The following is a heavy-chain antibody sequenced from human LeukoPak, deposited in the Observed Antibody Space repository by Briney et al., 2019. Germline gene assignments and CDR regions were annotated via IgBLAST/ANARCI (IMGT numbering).Heavy chain of an antibody. CDR1: GGSISSSSYY. CDR3: VSPRGFSYGYFDY. V-gene: IGHV4-39*01. J-gene: IGHJ4*02. Sequence: SETLSLTCTVSGGSISSSSYYWGWIRQPPRKGLEWIGSIYYSKNTYYNPSLKSRVTISADTSKNQFSLTLGSVSATDTAVYYCVSPRGFSYGYFDYWGQGTLVTVSS. D-gene: IGHD5-18*01. CDR2: IYYSKNT.